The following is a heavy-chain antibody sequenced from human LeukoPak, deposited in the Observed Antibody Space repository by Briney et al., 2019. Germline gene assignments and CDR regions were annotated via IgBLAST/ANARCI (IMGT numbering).Heavy chain of an antibody. CDR2: INPNSGGT. CDR3: ASGYYYGSRGSWTPEDYYLDV. J-gene: IGHJ6*03. V-gene: IGHV1-2*02. Sequence: ASVKVSCKASVYTFTGSYMHWEREAPGQGLEWMGWINPNSGGTNYAQKFQGRVTMTRETSISTAYMELCMLRSDDTAVYYCASGYYYGSRGSWTPEDYYLDVWGKGTTVTVSS. CDR1: VYTFTGSY. D-gene: IGHD3-10*01.